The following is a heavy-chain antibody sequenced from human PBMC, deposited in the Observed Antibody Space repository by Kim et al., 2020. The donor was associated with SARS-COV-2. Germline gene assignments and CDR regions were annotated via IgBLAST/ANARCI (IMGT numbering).Heavy chain of an antibody. V-gene: IGHV3-33*01. Sequence: GGSLRLSCAASGFTFSSYGMHWVRQAPGKGLEWVAVIWYDGSNKYYADSVKGRFTISRDNSKNTMSLQMNSLRAEDTAVYYCARAMDYDFFSGYGMDVWG. D-gene: IGHD3-3*01. CDR1: GFTFSSYG. J-gene: IGHJ6*01. CDR2: IWYDGSNK. CDR3: ARAMDYDFFSGYGMDV.